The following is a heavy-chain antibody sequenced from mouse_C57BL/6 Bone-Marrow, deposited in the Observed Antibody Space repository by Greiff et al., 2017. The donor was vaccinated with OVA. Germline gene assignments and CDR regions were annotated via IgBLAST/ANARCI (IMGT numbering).Heavy chain of an antibody. CDR1: GFSLTSYG. J-gene: IGHJ1*03. V-gene: IGHV2-6-1*01. CDR3: ARHYGSSSHWYFDV. D-gene: IGHD1-1*01. Sequence: VKLMESGPGLVAPSQSLSITCTVSGFSLTSYGVHWVRQPPGKGLEWLVVIWSDGSTTYNSALKSRLSISKDNSKSQVFLKMNSLQTDDTAMYYCARHYGSSSHWYFDVWGTGTTVTVSS. CDR2: IWSDGST.